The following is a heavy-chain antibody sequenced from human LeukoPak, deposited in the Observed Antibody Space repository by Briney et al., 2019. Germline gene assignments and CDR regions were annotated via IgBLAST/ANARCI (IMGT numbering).Heavy chain of an antibody. CDR2: IYYSGST. V-gene: IGHV4-31*03. CDR3: ACAAAPFVYSLDY. J-gene: IGHJ4*02. D-gene: IGHD4-11*01. CDR1: GGSISSGGYY. Sequence: SETLSLTCTVSGGSISSGGYYWSWIRHHPGKGLEWFGYIYYSGSTYYNPSLKRRVTISVDTSKNQFSLKLSSVTAADTAVYYCACAAAPFVYSLDYWGQGTLVTVSS.